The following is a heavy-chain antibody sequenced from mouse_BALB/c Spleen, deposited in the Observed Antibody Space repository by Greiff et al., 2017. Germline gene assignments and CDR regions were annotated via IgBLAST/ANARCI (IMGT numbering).Heavy chain of an antibody. J-gene: IGHJ3*01. D-gene: IGHD1-2*01. Sequence: EVQLQQSGPELVKPGASVKMSCKASGYTFTSYVMHWVKQKPGQGLEWIGYINPYNDGTKYNEKFKGKATLTSDKSSSTAYMELSSLTSEDSAVYYCARGAYYGYEGFAYWGQGTLVTVSA. V-gene: IGHV1-14*01. CDR3: ARGAYYGYEGFAY. CDR1: GYTFTSYV. CDR2: INPYNDGT.